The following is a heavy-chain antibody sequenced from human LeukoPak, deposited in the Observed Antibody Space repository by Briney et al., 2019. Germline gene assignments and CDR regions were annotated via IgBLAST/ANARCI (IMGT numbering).Heavy chain of an antibody. CDR1: RLTFSSYS. J-gene: IGHJ5*02. Sequence: GGSLRLSCAASRLTFSSYSMSWVRQAPGKGLELVSSISGSGSSTYYRDSVKGRLTTSRDNSKKTMYLQMNSLRADDTAVYYCAKGDRAAGGPYLFNWFDPWGQGTLVTVSS. V-gene: IGHV3-23*01. CDR2: ISGSGSST. CDR3: AKGDRAAGGPYLFNWFDP. D-gene: IGHD6-13*01.